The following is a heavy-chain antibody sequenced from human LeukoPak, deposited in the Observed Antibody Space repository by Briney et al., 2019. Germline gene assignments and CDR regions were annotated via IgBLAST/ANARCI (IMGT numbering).Heavy chain of an antibody. CDR3: ARGMEGYCSSTSCSHYYYMDV. Sequence: SETLSLTCAVYGGSFSGYYWSWIRQPPGKGLEWIGEINHSGSTNYNPSLKSRVTISVDTSKNQFSLKLSSVTAADTAVYYCARGMEGYCSSTSCSHYYYMDVWGKGTTVTVSS. CDR1: GGSFSGYY. D-gene: IGHD2-2*01. J-gene: IGHJ6*03. CDR2: INHSGST. V-gene: IGHV4-34*01.